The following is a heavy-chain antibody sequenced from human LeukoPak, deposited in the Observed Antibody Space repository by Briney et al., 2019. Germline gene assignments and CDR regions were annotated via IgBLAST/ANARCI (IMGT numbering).Heavy chain of an antibody. CDR1: GYTFTAYY. J-gene: IGHJ4*02. Sequence: ASVKVSCKASGYTFTAYYMHWLRQAPGQGLEWMGWINPSSGGTSYAQNFQGRVTMTRDTSITTAYMELSRLRSDDTAVYYCASDLWGVGPSLVGYYFDHWGQGTLVTVSS. CDR3: ASDLWGVGPSLVGYYFDH. D-gene: IGHD1-26*01. V-gene: IGHV1-2*02. CDR2: INPSSGGT.